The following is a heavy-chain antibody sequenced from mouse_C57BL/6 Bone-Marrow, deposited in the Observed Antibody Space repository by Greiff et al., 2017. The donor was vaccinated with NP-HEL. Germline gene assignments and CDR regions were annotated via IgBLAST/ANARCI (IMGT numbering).Heavy chain of an antibody. CDR3: ASFYYDYDGGY. Sequence: VQVVESGPELVKPGASVKISCKASGYAFSSSWMNWVKQRPGKGLEWIGRIYPGDGDTNYNGKFKGKATLTADKSSSTAYMQLSSLTSEDSAVYFCASFYYDYDGGYWGQGTTLTVSS. V-gene: IGHV1-82*01. D-gene: IGHD2-4*01. CDR2: IYPGDGDT. J-gene: IGHJ2*01. CDR1: GYAFSSSW.